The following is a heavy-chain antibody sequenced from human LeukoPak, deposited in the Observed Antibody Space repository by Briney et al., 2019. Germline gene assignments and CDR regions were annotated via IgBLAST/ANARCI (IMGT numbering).Heavy chain of an antibody. Sequence: PSETLSLTCTVSGGSISSYYWSWIRQAPGKGLEWIGYIYYSGSTNYNPSLKSRVTISVDTSKNQFSLKLSSVTAADTAVYYCARVNSSWVYYYGMDVWGQGTTVTVSS. V-gene: IGHV4-59*01. CDR3: ARVNSSWVYYYGMDV. D-gene: IGHD6-13*01. J-gene: IGHJ6*02. CDR1: GGSISSYY. CDR2: IYYSGST.